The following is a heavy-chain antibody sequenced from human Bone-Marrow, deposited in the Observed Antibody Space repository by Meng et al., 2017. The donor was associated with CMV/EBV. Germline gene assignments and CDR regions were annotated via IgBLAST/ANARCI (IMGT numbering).Heavy chain of an antibody. J-gene: IGHJ6*02. CDR2: ISYDGSNK. D-gene: IGHD4-11*01. V-gene: IGHV3-30*04. Sequence: GESLKISCAASGFTFSSYAMHWVRQAPGKGLEWVAVISYDGSNKYYADSVKGRFTISRDNSKNTLYLQMNSLRVEDTAVYYCAGDPGLPNGMDVWGQGTTVTVSS. CDR3: AGDPGLPNGMDV. CDR1: GFTFSSYA.